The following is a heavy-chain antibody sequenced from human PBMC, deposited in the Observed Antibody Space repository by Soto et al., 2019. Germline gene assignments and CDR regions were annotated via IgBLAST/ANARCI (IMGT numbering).Heavy chain of an antibody. CDR3: AKEIRDYSSSWSFDY. CDR1: GFTFSSYG. J-gene: IGHJ4*02. D-gene: IGHD6-13*01. Sequence: QVQLVESGGGVVQPGRSLRLSCAASGFTFSSYGMHWVRQAPGEGLEWVVVISYDGSIQYYTDSAKGRFTISRDNSKSTLYLQMNSLRAEDTAVYYCAKEIRDYSSSWSFDYWGQGTLVTVSS. CDR2: ISYDGSIQ. V-gene: IGHV3-30*18.